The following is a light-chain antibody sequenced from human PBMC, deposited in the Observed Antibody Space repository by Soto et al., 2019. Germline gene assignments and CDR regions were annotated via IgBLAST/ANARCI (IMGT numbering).Light chain of an antibody. CDR1: QSISSY. V-gene: IGKV3-11*01. CDR3: QQRYNWPLT. CDR2: DAS. Sequence: DIQLTQSPATLSLSPGDRATISCRASQSISSYLDWYQQKPGQAPKLLIYDASNWATGIPVRFSGSGSGTDFTLTKSSLEPEDFEVYYCQQRYNWPLTFGGGTKVEIK. J-gene: IGKJ4*01.